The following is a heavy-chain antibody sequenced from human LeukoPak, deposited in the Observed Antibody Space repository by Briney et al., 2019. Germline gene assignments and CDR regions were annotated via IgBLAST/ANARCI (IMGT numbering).Heavy chain of an antibody. V-gene: IGHV3-9*01. CDR3: AKGTGRYWTFFDY. Sequence: GRSLRLSCAASDFRFDGYAMHWVRQAPGKGLEWVSGISWNSGSIDYVDSVKGRFIISRDNAKNSLYLEMNSLRPEDTALYYCAKGTGRYWTFFDYWGQGTLVTVSS. D-gene: IGHD2-21*01. J-gene: IGHJ4*02. CDR2: ISWNSGSI. CDR1: DFRFDGYA.